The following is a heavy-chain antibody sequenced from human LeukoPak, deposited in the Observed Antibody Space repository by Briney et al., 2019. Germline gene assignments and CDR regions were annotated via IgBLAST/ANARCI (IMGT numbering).Heavy chain of an antibody. CDR3: AGEDTVRGVSAIDY. CDR1: GGSISSYY. CDR2: IYYSGST. J-gene: IGHJ4*02. D-gene: IGHD5-18*01. Sequence: PSETLSLTCTVSGGSISSYYWSWIRQPPGKGLEWIGYIYYSGSTNYNPSLKSRVTISVDTSKNQFSLKLSSVTAADTAVYYCAGEDTVRGVSAIDYWGQGTLVTVSS. V-gene: IGHV4-59*01.